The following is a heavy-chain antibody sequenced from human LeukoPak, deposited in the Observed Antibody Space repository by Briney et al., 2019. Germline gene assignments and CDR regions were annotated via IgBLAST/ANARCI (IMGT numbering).Heavy chain of an antibody. Sequence: SETLSLTCTVSGGSISSYYWSWIRQPPGKGLELIGYIYYSGSTNYNPSLKSRVTISVDTSKNQFSLKLSSVTAADTAVYYCARESGYDRDFDYWGQGTLVTVSS. J-gene: IGHJ4*02. D-gene: IGHD5-12*01. V-gene: IGHV4-59*01. CDR1: GGSISSYY. CDR2: IYYSGST. CDR3: ARESGYDRDFDY.